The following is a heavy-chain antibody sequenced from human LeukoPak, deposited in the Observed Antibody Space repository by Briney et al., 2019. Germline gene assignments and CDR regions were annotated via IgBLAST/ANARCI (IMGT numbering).Heavy chain of an antibody. J-gene: IGHJ4*02. CDR3: ARGGMATIWDY. V-gene: IGHV4-59*01. Sequence: SETLSLTCTVSGGSISGYYWSWIRQPSGKGLEWIGYIYYSGSTNYNPSLKSRVTISVDTSKNQFSLKLSSVTAADTAVYYCARGGMATIWDYWGQGTLVTVSS. CDR2: IYYSGST. CDR1: GGSISGYY. D-gene: IGHD5-24*01.